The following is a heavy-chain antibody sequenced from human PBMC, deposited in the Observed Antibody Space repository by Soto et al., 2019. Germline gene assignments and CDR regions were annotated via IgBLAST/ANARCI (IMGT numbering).Heavy chain of an antibody. J-gene: IGHJ4*02. CDR3: ARTGYDSSGYVVEYYFDY. CDR2: ISNDGSNP. Sequence: QVQLVESGGGVVQPERSLRLSCAASGFTFSNYAMHWVRQARGTGLEWVAVISNDGSNPYYADSVKGRFTISRDNSKNTLYLQMNSLRPEDTAVYYCARTGYDSSGYVVEYYFDYWGQGTLVTVSS. CDR1: GFTFSNYA. D-gene: IGHD3-22*01. V-gene: IGHV3-30-3*01.